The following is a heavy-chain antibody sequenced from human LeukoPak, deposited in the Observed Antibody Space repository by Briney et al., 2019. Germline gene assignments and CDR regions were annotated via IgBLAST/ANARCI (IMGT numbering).Heavy chain of an antibody. V-gene: IGHV3-33*06. CDR1: GFTFSNHG. J-gene: IGHJ4*02. Sequence: PGRSLRLSCAASGFTFSNHGMHWVRQAPGKGLEWVALIWYDGSNKEYAESVKGRFTISRDNSKNTLFLQMNSLRAEDTAVYFCAKDSSVPYGITNWGQGTLVTVS. D-gene: IGHD4-17*01. CDR2: IWYDGSNK. CDR3: AKDSSVPYGITN.